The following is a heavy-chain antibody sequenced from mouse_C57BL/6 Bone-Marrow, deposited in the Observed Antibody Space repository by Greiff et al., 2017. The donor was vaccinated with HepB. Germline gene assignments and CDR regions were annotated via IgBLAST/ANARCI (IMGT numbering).Heavy chain of an antibody. Sequence: EVQLQQSGPELVKPGASVKIPCKASGYTFTDYNMDWVKQSHGKSLEWIGDINPNNGGTIYNQKFKGKATLTVDKSSSTAYMELRSLTSEDTAVYYCARRYASGWFAYWGQGTLVTVSA. CDR2: INPNNGGT. D-gene: IGHD3-1*01. CDR3: ARRYASGWFAY. V-gene: IGHV1-18*01. CDR1: GYTFTDYN. J-gene: IGHJ3*01.